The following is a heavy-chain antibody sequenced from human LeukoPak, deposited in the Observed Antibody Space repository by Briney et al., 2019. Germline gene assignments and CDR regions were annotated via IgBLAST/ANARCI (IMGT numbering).Heavy chain of an antibody. CDR1: RFTFSTYW. J-gene: IGHJ6*03. CDR2: INSDGSST. Sequence: GGSLRLSCAASRFTFSTYWMHWVRQAPGKGLVWVSRINSDGSSTSYADSVKGRFTISRDNAKNTLYLQMNSLRAEDTAVYYCARDRELLWFGELLSDYYMDVWGKGTTVTISS. V-gene: IGHV3-74*01. D-gene: IGHD3-10*01. CDR3: ARDRELLWFGELLSDYYMDV.